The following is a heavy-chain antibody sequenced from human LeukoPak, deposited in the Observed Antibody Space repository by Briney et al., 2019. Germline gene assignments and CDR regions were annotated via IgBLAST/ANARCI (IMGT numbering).Heavy chain of an antibody. CDR1: GFTFSSYA. J-gene: IGHJ4*02. CDR2: ISGSGGST. CDR3: AKVLGLGYCSGGSCYSGFDY. V-gene: IGHV3-23*01. D-gene: IGHD2-15*01. Sequence: HPGGSLRLSCAASGFTFSSYAMSWARQAPGKGLEWVSAISGSGGSTYYADSVKGRFTISRDNSKNTLYLQMNSLRAEDTAVYYCAKVLGLGYCSGGSCYSGFDYWGQGTLVTVSS.